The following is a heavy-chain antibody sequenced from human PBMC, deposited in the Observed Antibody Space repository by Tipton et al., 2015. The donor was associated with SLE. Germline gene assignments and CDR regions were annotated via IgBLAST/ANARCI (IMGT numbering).Heavy chain of an antibody. D-gene: IGHD6-6*01. CDR1: GDSTSSSSNY. Sequence: TLSLTCTVSGDSTSSSSNYWAWIRQPPGKGLEWIASIYYSGSTFYNPSLKSRVTISVDTSRNQFSLKLSSVTAADTVVYYCARQGSSSARGYFDFWGQGTLVTVSS. J-gene: IGHJ4*02. CDR3: ARQGSSSARGYFDF. CDR2: IYYSGST. V-gene: IGHV4-39*01.